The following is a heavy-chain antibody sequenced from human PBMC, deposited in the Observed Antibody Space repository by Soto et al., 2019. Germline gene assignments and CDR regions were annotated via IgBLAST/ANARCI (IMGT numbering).Heavy chain of an antibody. CDR3: ARDLWVEPELYYYGMDV. Sequence: SETLPLTCTVSGDSISSADYYWSWIRQTPGKGLEWIGHIFYSGTTYYNPSLKSRLTISVDTSKNHFSLRLTSVTAADTAVYYCARDLWVEPELYYYGMDVWGQGTTVTVSS. J-gene: IGHJ6*02. CDR2: IFYSGTT. CDR1: GDSISSADYY. V-gene: IGHV4-30-4*01. D-gene: IGHD1-1*01.